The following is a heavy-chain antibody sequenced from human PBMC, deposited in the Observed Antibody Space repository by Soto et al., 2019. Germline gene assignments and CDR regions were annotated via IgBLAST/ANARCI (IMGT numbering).Heavy chain of an antibody. Sequence: QVQLQQWGAGLLKPSETLSLTCAVYGGSFSGYYWSWIRQPPGKGLEWIGEINHSGSTNYNPSLKSRVTISVDTSKNQFSRKLSSVTAADTAVYYCARVGGRPVVPAAKRSNWENLDYWGQGTLVTVSS. CDR3: ARVGGRPVVPAAKRSNWENLDY. CDR1: GGSFSGYY. D-gene: IGHD2-2*01. J-gene: IGHJ4*02. V-gene: IGHV4-34*01. CDR2: INHSGST.